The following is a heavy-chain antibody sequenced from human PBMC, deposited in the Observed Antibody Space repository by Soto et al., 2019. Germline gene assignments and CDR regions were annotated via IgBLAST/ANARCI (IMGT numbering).Heavy chain of an antibody. V-gene: IGHV1-46*01. Sequence: ASVKVSCKASGYTFTSYYMHWVRQAPGQGLEWMGIINPSGGSTSYAQKLQGRVTITRDTSASTAYMELSSLRSEDTAVYYCARSIVVVTALDYWGQGTLVTVSS. CDR1: GYTFTSYY. J-gene: IGHJ4*02. CDR3: ARSIVVVTALDY. CDR2: INPSGGST. D-gene: IGHD2-21*02.